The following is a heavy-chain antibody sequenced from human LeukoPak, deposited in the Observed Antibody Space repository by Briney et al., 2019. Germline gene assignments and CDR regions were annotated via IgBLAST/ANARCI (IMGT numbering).Heavy chain of an antibody. D-gene: IGHD3-10*01. CDR2: IYSGGST. J-gene: IGHJ6*03. Sequence: GGSLRLSCAACGFTVSSNYMSWVRQAPGKGLEWVSIIYSGGSTYYADSVKGRFTISRDNSKNTLYLQMNSLRAEDTAVYYCASGSGSYRTPYYYMDVWGKGTTVTVSS. CDR3: ASGSGSYRTPYYYMDV. V-gene: IGHV3-53*01. CDR1: GFTVSSNY.